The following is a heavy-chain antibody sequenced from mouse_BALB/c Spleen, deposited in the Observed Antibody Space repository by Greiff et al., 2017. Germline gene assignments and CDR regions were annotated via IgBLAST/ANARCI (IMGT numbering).Heavy chain of an antibody. CDR1: GYSITSGYY. D-gene: IGHD2-3*01. CDR2: ISYDGSN. Sequence: DVQLQESGPGLVKPSQSLSLTCSVTGYSITSGYYWNWIRQFPGNKLEWMGYISYDGSNNYNPSLKNRISITRDTSKNQFFLKLNSVTTEDTATYYCAMGLLGAMDYWGQGTSVTVSS. J-gene: IGHJ4*01. V-gene: IGHV3-6*02. CDR3: AMGLLGAMDY.